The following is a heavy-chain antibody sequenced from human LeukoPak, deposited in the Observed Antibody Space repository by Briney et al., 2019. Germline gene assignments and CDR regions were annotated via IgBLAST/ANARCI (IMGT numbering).Heavy chain of an antibody. CDR1: GFTFDDYA. CDR2: ISWNSGSI. Sequence: GGSLRLSCAASGFTFDDYAMHWVRQAPGKGLEWVSGISWNSGSIGYADSVKGRFTISRDNAKNSLYLQMNSLRAEGTALYYCATGGSYSVNYYFDYWGQGTLVTVSS. CDR3: ATGGSYSVNYYFDY. D-gene: IGHD1-26*01. V-gene: IGHV3-9*01. J-gene: IGHJ4*02.